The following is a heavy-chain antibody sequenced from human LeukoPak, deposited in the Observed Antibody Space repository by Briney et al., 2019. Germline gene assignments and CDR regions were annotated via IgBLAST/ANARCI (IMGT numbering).Heavy chain of an antibody. CDR1: GYTFTGYY. Sequence: ASVKVSCKASGYTFTGYYMHWVRQAPGQGLEWMGWINPNSGGTNYAQKFQGRVTMTRDTSISIAYMELSSLRSDDTAVYYYARSVVGATWVDYWGRGTLVTVSS. CDR3: ARSVVGATWVDY. V-gene: IGHV1-2*02. J-gene: IGHJ4*02. CDR2: INPNSGGT. D-gene: IGHD1-26*01.